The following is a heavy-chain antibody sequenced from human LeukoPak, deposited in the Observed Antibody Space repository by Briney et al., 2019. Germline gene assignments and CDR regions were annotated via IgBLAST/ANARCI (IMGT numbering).Heavy chain of an antibody. J-gene: IGHJ4*02. D-gene: IGHD3-9*01. V-gene: IGHV1-2*02. CDR3: ARDGAYYDISTDYYT. Sequence: ASVKVSCKASGYTFTGYYMHWVRQAPGQGLEWMGWINPNSGGTNYAQKFQGRVTMTRDTSISTAYMELSRLRSDDTAVYYCARDGAYYDISTDYYTWGQGTLVTVSS. CDR2: INPNSGGT. CDR1: GYTFTGYY.